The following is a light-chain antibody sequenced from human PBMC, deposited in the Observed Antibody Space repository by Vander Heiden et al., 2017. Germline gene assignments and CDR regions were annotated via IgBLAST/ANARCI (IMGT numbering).Light chain of an antibody. CDR3: AAWDDSLRGHVL. J-gene: IGLJ2*01. V-gene: IGLV1-44*01. CDR2: SSN. Sequence: QSLLTQPPSASGTPGQRVTISCSGSSSNIGTTTVNWYQQLPGTAPKLLIYSSNQRPSGVPDRFSGSKSGTSASLAISGLQSEDEADYYCAAWDDSLRGHVLFGGGTKLTVL. CDR1: SSNIGTTT.